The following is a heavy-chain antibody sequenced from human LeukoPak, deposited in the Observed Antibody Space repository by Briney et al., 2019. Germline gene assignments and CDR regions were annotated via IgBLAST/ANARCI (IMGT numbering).Heavy chain of an antibody. CDR3: ARDKTSLWFDP. CDR1: GGSISSSSYY. D-gene: IGHD2-2*01. Sequence: PSETLSLTCTVSGGSISSSSYYWGWIRQPPGKGLEWIRSIYYSGSTYYNPSLKSRVTISVDTSKNQFSLKLSSVTAADTAVYYCARDKTSLWFDPWGQGTLVTVSS. J-gene: IGHJ5*02. V-gene: IGHV4-39*07. CDR2: IYYSGST.